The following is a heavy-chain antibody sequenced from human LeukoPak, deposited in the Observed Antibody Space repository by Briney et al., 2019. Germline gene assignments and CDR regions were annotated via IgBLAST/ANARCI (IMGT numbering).Heavy chain of an antibody. CDR1: GFTFSKYW. V-gene: IGHV3-23*01. CDR3: AKGLDYGDYGIDY. CDR2: ISGSGSST. J-gene: IGHJ4*02. Sequence: PGGSLRLSCAASGFTFSKYWMSWVRQAPGKGLEWVSAISGSGSSTYYADSVMGRFTISRDNSKNTLYLQMNSLRAEDTAVYYCAKGLDYGDYGIDYWGQGTLVTVSS. D-gene: IGHD4-17*01.